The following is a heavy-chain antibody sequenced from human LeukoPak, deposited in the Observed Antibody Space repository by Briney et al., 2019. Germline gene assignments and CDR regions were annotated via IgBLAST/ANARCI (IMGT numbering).Heavy chain of an antibody. V-gene: IGHV3-23*01. CDR1: GFTFSSYA. CDR2: ISGSGAYT. CDR3: AKYFASGSYYKLPH. Sequence: GGSLRLSCAASGFTFSSYAMTWVRQAPGKGLEWVSTISGSGAYTYYADSVKGRFTISRDNSKNTLYLQMNSLRAQDTAVYYCAKYFASGSYYKLPHWGQGTLVTVSS. J-gene: IGHJ1*01. D-gene: IGHD3-10*01.